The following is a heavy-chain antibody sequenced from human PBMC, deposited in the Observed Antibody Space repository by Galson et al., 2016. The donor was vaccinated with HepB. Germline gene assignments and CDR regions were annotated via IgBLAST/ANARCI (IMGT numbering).Heavy chain of an antibody. CDR1: GFTVSNNY. D-gene: IGHD2-15*01. J-gene: IGHJ5*02. Sequence: SLRLSCAASGFTVSNNYMRWVRQAPGKGLEWVSLIYSGGSTYYADSVKGRFTISRDSSKNTPYLQMNSLRAEDTAVYYCARNRHCSGGSCHGAWGQGTLVTVSS. CDR3: ARNRHCSGGSCHGA. CDR2: IYSGGST. V-gene: IGHV3-66*01.